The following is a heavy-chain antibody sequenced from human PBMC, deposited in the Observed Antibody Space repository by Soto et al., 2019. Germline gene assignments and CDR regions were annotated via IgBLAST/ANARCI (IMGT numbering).Heavy chain of an antibody. CDR3: AKDLIRGDGYEDPEY. Sequence: PGGSLRLSCAASGFTFSGSAMHWVRQASGKGLEWVGRIRSKANSYATAYAASVKGRFTISRDDSKNTAYLQMNSLKTEDTAVYYCAKDLIRGDGYEDPEYWGQGTLVTVPQ. CDR2: IRSKANSYAT. CDR1: GFTFSGSA. V-gene: IGHV3-73*01. J-gene: IGHJ4*02. D-gene: IGHD3-10*01.